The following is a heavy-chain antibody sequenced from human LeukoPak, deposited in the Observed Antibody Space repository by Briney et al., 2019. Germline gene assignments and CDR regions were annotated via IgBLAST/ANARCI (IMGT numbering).Heavy chain of an antibody. CDR1: GFTFSSYV. J-gene: IGHJ4*02. CDR3: ATGDDTSGPDLYYFDF. Sequence: GGSLRLSCAASGFTFSSYVMHWVRQAPGKGLEWVAVISRDGRTNCCADSVKGRFTISRDNSKNTLYVQMNSLRAEDTAVYYCATGDDTSGPDLYYFDFWGQGTLVTVSS. CDR2: ISRDGRTN. V-gene: IGHV3-30*04. D-gene: IGHD3-22*01.